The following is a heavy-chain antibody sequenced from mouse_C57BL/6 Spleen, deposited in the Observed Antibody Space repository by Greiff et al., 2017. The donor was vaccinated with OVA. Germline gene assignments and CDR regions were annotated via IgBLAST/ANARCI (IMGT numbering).Heavy chain of an antibody. D-gene: IGHD2-5*01. Sequence: EVKVVESGEGLVKPGGSLKLSCAASGFTFSSYAMSWVRQTPEKRLEWVAYISSGGDYTYYADTVKGRFTISRDNARNTLYLQMSSLKSEDTAMYYCTRDYSNYEDAMDYWGQGTSVTVSS. CDR3: TRDYSNYEDAMDY. CDR2: ISSGGDYT. CDR1: GFTFSSYA. J-gene: IGHJ4*01. V-gene: IGHV5-9-1*02.